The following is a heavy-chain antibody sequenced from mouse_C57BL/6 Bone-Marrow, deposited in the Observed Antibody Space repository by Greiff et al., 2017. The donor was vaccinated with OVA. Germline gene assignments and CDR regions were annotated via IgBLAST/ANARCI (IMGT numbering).Heavy chain of an antibody. J-gene: IGHJ3*01. CDR2: ISDGGSYT. CDR1: GFTFSSYA. Sequence: EVQRVESGGGLVKPGGSLKLSCAASGFTFSSYAMSWVRQTPEKRLEWVATISDGGSYTYYPDNVKGRFTISRDNAKNNLYLQMSHLKSEDTAMYYCAREDYDEGWFAYWGQGTLVTVSA. V-gene: IGHV5-4*01. D-gene: IGHD2-4*01. CDR3: AREDYDEGWFAY.